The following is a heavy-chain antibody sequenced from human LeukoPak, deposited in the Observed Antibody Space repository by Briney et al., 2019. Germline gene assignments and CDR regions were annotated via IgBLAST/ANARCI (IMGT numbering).Heavy chain of an antibody. J-gene: IGHJ4*02. CDR3: ASDGGRSNLAVL. D-gene: IGHD6-19*01. CDR2: ICNSGTT. V-gene: IGHV4-4*07. CDR1: GGSIGSYY. Sequence: SETLSLTCTVSGGSIGSYYWSWMRQFAGNGLEWIGRICNSGTTHYNPSLKSRVTISVDTSKNQISLMLTSVTAADTAVYYCASDGGRSNLAVLWGQGTLVTVSS.